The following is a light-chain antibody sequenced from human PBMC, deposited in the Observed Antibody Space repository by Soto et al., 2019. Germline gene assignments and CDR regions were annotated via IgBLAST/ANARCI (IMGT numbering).Light chain of an antibody. CDR3: SSYTSSSTPCV. Sequence: QSVLTQPASVSGSPGQSITISCTGTSSDVGGYNYVSWYQQHPGKAPKLMIYDVSNRPSGVSNRFSGSKSGNTASPTISGLQAEDEADYCCSSYTSSSTPCVFGTGTKVTV. J-gene: IGLJ1*01. CDR2: DVS. V-gene: IGLV2-14*01. CDR1: SSDVGGYNY.